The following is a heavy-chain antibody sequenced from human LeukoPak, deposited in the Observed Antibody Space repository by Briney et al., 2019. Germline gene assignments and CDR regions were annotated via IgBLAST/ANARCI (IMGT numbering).Heavy chain of an antibody. Sequence: GGSLRLSCAASGFTVSSNYMSWVRQAPGKGLEWVSVIYSGGSTYYADSVKGRFTISRDNSKNTLYLQMNSLRAEDTAVYYCNAYDILTGRAFVYWGQGTLVTVSS. V-gene: IGHV3-53*01. D-gene: IGHD3-9*01. CDR1: GFTVSSNY. CDR3: NAYDILTGRAFVY. CDR2: IYSGGST. J-gene: IGHJ4*02.